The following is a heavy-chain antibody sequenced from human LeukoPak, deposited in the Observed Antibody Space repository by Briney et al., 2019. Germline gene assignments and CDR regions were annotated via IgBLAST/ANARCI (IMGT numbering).Heavy chain of an antibody. CDR3: ARDEVVVAARWYYYYYMDV. CDR2: ISSGSTI. D-gene: IGHD2-15*01. V-gene: IGHV3-48*03. CDR1: GFTFSSYE. Sequence: GGSLRLSCAASGFTFSSYEMNWVRQAPGKGLEWVSYISSGSTIYYADSVKGRFTISRDNAKNSLYLQMNSLRAEDTAVYYCARDEVVVAARWYYYYYMDVWGKGTTVTISS. J-gene: IGHJ6*03.